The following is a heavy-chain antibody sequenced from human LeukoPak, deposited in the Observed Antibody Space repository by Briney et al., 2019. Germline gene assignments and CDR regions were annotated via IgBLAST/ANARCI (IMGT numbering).Heavy chain of an antibody. CDR2: LNTNSGNT. CDR3: ARDPPLSGWYLENDY. CDR1: GYTFTSYG. Sequence: GASVKVSCKASGYTFTSYGINWVRQATGQGLELKGWLNTNSGNTDYAQKFQGRVTMTRNTSISTAYMELSSLRSEDKAVYYCARDPPLSGWYLENDYWGQGTLVTVSS. J-gene: IGHJ4*02. V-gene: IGHV1-8*01. D-gene: IGHD6-19*01.